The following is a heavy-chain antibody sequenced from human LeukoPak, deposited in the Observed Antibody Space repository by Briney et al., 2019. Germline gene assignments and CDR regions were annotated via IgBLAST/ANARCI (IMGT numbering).Heavy chain of an antibody. D-gene: IGHD3-22*01. CDR2: INPNSGGT. V-gene: IGHV1-2*02. J-gene: IGHJ3*02. CDR3: ARDNTPYDTGAFDI. CDR1: GYTFTGYY. Sequence: ASVKVSCKASGYTFTGYYMHWVRPAPGQGLEWMGWINPNSGGTNYAQKFQGRVTMTRDTSISTAYMELSRLRSDDTAVYYCARDNTPYDTGAFDIWGQGTMVTVSS.